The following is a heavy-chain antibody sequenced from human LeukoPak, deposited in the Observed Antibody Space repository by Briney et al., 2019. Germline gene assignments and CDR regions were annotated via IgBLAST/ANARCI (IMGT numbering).Heavy chain of an antibody. CDR3: VKGLGYNYGSGSNWFFDL. D-gene: IGHD3-10*01. V-gene: IGHV3-30*18. CDR1: GFTLSSYG. J-gene: IGHJ2*01. Sequence: GRSLRLSCAASGFTLSSYGMHWVRQAPGKGLEWVTVIWYGGSLKYYADSVKSRFTISRDDSENTLYLEMNSLRVEDTAVYYCVKGLGYNYGSGSNWFFDLWGRGTLVSVSS. CDR2: IWYGGSLK.